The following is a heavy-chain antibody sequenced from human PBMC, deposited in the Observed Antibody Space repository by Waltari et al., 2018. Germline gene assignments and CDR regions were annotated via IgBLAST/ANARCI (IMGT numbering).Heavy chain of an antibody. CDR2: IYYSGST. J-gene: IGHJ3*02. V-gene: IGHV4-59*01. D-gene: IGHD6-19*01. Sequence: QVQLQESGPGLVKPSETLSLTCTVSGGSISSYYWSWLRPPPGKGLDWIGYIYYSGSTNYNPSLKSRVTISVDTSKNQFSLKLSSVTAADTAVYYCARDPGAVAGTAGAFDIWGQGTMVTVSS. CDR1: GGSISSYY. CDR3: ARDPGAVAGTAGAFDI.